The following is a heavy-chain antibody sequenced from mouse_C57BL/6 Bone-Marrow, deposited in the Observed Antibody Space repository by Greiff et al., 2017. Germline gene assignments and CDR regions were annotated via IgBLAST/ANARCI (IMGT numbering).Heavy chain of an antibody. CDR3: AREDYYGSSWFAY. CDR1: GYTFTDYY. Sequence: QVQLQQSGAELVRPGASVKLSCKASGYTFTDYYINWVKQRPGQGLEWIARIYPGSGNTYYNEKFKGKATLTAEKYSSTAYMQLSSLTSEDSAVYFCAREDYYGSSWFAYWGQGTLVTVSA. D-gene: IGHD1-1*01. CDR2: IYPGSGNT. J-gene: IGHJ3*01. V-gene: IGHV1-76*01.